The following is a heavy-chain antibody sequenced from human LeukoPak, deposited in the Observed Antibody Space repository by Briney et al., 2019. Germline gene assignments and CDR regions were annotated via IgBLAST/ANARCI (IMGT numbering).Heavy chain of an antibody. CDR3: ARAAYGDYRYYYFYLDV. Sequence: PSETLSLTCTVSGGSISSSSYYWSWIRQPAGKGLEWIGRIYTSGSSNYNPSLKSRVTMSVDTSKNQFSLRLTSVTAADTAVYYCARAAYGDYRYYYFYLDVWGKGTTVTVSS. V-gene: IGHV4-61*02. CDR2: IYTSGSS. D-gene: IGHD4-17*01. CDR1: GGSISSSSYY. J-gene: IGHJ6*03.